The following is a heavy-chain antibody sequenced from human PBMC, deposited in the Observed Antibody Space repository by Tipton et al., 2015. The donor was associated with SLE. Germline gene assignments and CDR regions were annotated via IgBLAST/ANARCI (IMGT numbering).Heavy chain of an antibody. D-gene: IGHD3-22*01. Sequence: TLSLTCTVSGGSISSSSYYWGWIRQPPGKGLEWIGSIYYSGSTYYNPSLKSRVTISVDTSKKQFSLKLSSVTAADTAVYYCARGMIVVVSFDYWGQGTLVTVSS. CDR1: GGSISSSSYY. V-gene: IGHV4-39*07. CDR2: IYYSGST. CDR3: ARGMIVVVSFDY. J-gene: IGHJ4*02.